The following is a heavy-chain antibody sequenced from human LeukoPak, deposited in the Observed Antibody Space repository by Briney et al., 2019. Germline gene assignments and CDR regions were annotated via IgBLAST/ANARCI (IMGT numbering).Heavy chain of an antibody. D-gene: IGHD6-6*01. J-gene: IGHJ6*03. Sequence: SETLSLTCTVSGYSISSGYYWGWIRQPPGKGLEWIGSIYYSGSTYYNPSLKSRVTISVDTSKNQFSLKLSSVTAADTAVYYCARASQGYYHYYMDVWGKGTTVTVSS. CDR1: GYSISSGYY. CDR2: IYYSGST. CDR3: ARASQGYYHYYMDV. V-gene: IGHV4-38-2*02.